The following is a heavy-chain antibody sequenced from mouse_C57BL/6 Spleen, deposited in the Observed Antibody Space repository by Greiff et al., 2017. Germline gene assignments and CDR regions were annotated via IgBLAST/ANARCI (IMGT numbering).Heavy chain of an antibody. CDR3: ARRDDYTAWFAY. D-gene: IGHD2-4*01. V-gene: IGHV5-9*01. CDR2: ISGGGGNT. Sequence: EVKLVESGGGLVKPGGSLKLSCAASGFTFSSYTMSWVRQTPEKRLEWVATISGGGGNTYYPVSVKGRFTISRDNAKNTLYLQMSSLRSEDTALYYCARRDDYTAWFAYWGQGTLVTVSA. CDR1: GFTFSSYT. J-gene: IGHJ3*01.